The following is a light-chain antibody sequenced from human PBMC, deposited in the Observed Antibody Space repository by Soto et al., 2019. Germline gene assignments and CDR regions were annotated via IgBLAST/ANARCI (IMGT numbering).Light chain of an antibody. CDR2: DAS. CDR1: QTISSW. Sequence: DIQMTQSPSTLSGSVGDRVTITCRASQTISSWLAWYQQKPGKAPKLLIYDASSLESGVPSRFSGSGSGTEFTLTVSSLQPDDFATYYCHQYHNFPRTFGQGTKVDI. V-gene: IGKV1-5*01. J-gene: IGKJ1*01. CDR3: HQYHNFPRT.